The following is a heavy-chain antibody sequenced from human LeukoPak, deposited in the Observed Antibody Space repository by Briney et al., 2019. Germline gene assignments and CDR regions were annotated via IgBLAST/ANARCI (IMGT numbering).Heavy chain of an antibody. CDR2: IDPNSGGA. V-gene: IGHV1-2*02. D-gene: IGHD6-13*01. Sequence: GASVKVPCKASGYTFTGYYVHWVRQAPGQGLEWMGWIDPNSGGANYAQKFQGRVTMTRDTSISTAYLELSRLTSDDTAVFYCARDRHNSTWYGGNFDYWGQGTLVTVSS. CDR1: GYTFTGYY. CDR3: ARDRHNSTWYGGNFDY. J-gene: IGHJ4*02.